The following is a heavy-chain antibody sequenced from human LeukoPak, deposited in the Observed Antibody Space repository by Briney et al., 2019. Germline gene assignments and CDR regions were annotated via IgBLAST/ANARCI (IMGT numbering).Heavy chain of an antibody. D-gene: IGHD3-3*01. CDR2: INWSGVTT. CDR3: ANGFNFWSGHYSLPSPLDQ. CDR1: GVTSEESG. J-gene: IGHJ4*02. Sequence: GGSLRLSCEVSGVTSEESGMSWVRQAPGKGLEWVSSINWSGVTTYYADAVKGRFTISRDKAKNSLYLQMDSLRAEDTAFYYCANGFNFWSGHYSLPSPLDQWGQGTLVTVSS. V-gene: IGHV3-20*04.